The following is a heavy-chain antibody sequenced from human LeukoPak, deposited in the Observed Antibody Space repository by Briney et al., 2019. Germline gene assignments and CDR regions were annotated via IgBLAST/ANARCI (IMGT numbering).Heavy chain of an antibody. D-gene: IGHD3-10*01. CDR1: GFTFSSYW. CDR2: ISSDGTST. CDR3: ARENYGSGSYSY. Sequence: PGGSLRLSCAASGFTFSSYWMHWVRQAPGKGLVWVSRISSDGTSTTYADSVKGRFTISRDNAKNTLYLQMNSLRAEDTAVYYCARENYGSGSYSYWGQGTLVTVSS. J-gene: IGHJ4*02. V-gene: IGHV3-74*01.